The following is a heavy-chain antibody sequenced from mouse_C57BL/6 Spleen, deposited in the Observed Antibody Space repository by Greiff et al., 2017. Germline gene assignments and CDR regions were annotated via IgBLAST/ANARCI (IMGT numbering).Heavy chain of an antibody. CDR2: ISSGGSYT. V-gene: IGHV5-6*01. J-gene: IGHJ2*01. Sequence: EVKLVESGGDLVKPGGSLKLSCAASGFTFSSYGMSWVRQTPDKRLEWVATISSGGSYTYYPDSVKGRFTISRDNAKNTLYLQMSSLKSEDTAMYYCAREDNCIDYWGQGTTLTVSS. CDR3: AREDNCIDY. CDR1: GFTFSSYG. D-gene: IGHD1-3*01.